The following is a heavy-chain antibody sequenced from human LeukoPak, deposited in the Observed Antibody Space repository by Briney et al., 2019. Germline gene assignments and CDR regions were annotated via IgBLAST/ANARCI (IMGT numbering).Heavy chain of an antibody. J-gene: IGHJ6*03. D-gene: IGHD3-22*01. CDR1: GYTFTSYG. CDR3: ARAGDYYDSSANYMDV. Sequence: ASVKVSCKASGYTFTSYGISWVRQAPGQGLEWMGWISAYNGNTNYAQKLQGRVTMTTDTSTRTAYMEMRSLRSEDTDVYYCARAGDYYDSSANYMDVWGKGTTVTVYS. CDR2: ISAYNGNT. V-gene: IGHV1-18*01.